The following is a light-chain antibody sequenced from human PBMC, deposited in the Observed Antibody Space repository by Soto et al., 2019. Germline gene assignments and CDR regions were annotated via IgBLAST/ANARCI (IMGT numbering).Light chain of an antibody. CDR2: WAS. CDR3: QYGFT. CDR1: QSVLYSPNNKNY. V-gene: IGKV4-1*01. J-gene: IGKJ3*01. Sequence: DIVMTQSPDSLAVSLGERATINCKSSQSVLYSPNNKNYLAWYQQKPGQPPKLLIYWASTRESGVPDRFSGSGSGTDFTLTISSLQAEDVAVYYCQYGFTFGPGTKVDIK.